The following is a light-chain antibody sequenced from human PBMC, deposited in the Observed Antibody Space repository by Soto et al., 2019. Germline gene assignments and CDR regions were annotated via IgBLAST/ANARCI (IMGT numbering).Light chain of an antibody. Sequence: QPVLTQSSSASASLGSSVKLTCTLSSGHSSYIIAWHQQQPGKAPRYLMKLEGSGSYNKGSGVPDRFSGSSSGADRYLTISNLQVEDEADYYCETWDSYLPWVFGGGTKLTV. CDR2: LEGSGSY. CDR1: SGHSSYI. J-gene: IGLJ3*02. V-gene: IGLV4-60*02. CDR3: ETWDSYLPWV.